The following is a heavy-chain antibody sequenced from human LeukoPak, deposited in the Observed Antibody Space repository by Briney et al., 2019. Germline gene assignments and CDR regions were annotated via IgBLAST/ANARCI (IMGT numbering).Heavy chain of an antibody. D-gene: IGHD6-6*01. J-gene: IGHJ4*02. CDR2: ISGSGGTT. V-gene: IGHV3-23*01. CDR3: AKDLRSTSSRGAIDY. CDR1: GFSFSNYV. Sequence: GGSLRLSCAASGFSFSNYVMTWVRQAPGKGLEWVSGISGSGGTTYYADSVKGRFTISRDNPKNTLYLQINSLRAEDTAVYYCAKDLRSTSSRGAIDYWGQGTLVTVSS.